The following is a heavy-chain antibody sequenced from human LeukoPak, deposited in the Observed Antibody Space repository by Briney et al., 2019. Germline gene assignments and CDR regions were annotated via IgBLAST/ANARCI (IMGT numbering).Heavy chain of an antibody. CDR2: SNPDSGGT. V-gene: IGHV1-2*02. J-gene: IGHJ4*02. CDR3: ARHSSGWDIDY. CDR1: GYTFTSYY. Sequence: GASVKVSCKASGYTFTSYYMHWVRQAPGQGLEWMGWSNPDSGGTNYAQKFQGRVTMTRDTSISTVYMELSRLRSDDTAVYYCARHSSGWDIDYWGQGTLVTVSS. D-gene: IGHD6-19*01.